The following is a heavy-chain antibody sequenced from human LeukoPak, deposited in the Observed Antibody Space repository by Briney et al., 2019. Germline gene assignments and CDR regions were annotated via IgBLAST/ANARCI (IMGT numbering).Heavy chain of an antibody. CDR2: ISYDGSNK. CDR3: ARGPYCTSPNCYNPAGY. CDR1: GFTFSSYA. D-gene: IGHD2-2*02. V-gene: IGHV3-30-3*01. J-gene: IGHJ4*02. Sequence: PGGSLRLSCAVSGFTFSSYAMQWVRQAPGKGLDWVAVISYDGSNKYYADSVKGRFTISRDNSKNTLYLQMDSLRAEDTAVYSRARGPYCTSPNCYNPAGYWGQGTLVTVSS.